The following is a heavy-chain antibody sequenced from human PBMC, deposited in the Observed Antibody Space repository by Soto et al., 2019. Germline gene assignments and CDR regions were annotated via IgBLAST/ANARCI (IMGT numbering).Heavy chain of an antibody. V-gene: IGHV4-39*01. D-gene: IGHD6-13*01. CDR1: GGSISSSSYY. J-gene: IGHJ5*02. CDR2: IYYSGRT. CDR3: ARVTLSSTWSNNWFDP. Sequence: QLQLQESGTGLVKHSETLSLTCTVSGGSISSSSYYWGWIRQPPGKGLEWIGSIYYSGRTYYNPSLMSRLTISVDTSKNQFSLKLISVTAADTDVYYCARVTLSSTWSNNWFDPWGQGTLVTVSS.